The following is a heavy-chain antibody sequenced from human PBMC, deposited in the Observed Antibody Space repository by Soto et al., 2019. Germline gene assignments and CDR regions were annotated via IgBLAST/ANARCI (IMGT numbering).Heavy chain of an antibody. D-gene: IGHD3-10*01. V-gene: IGHV4-31*03. CDR2: IHYTGTT. CDR3: AGGGVRGVITRTRDYYGMDV. J-gene: IGHJ6*02. Sequence: SETLSLTCTVSGGSISSGGYYWSWIRQHPGKGLEWIGYIHYTGTTYYNPSLKSRITISVDTSRNQFSLELSSVTAADTAVYYCAGGGVRGVITRTRDYYGMDVWGQGTTVTVSS. CDR1: GGSISSGGYY.